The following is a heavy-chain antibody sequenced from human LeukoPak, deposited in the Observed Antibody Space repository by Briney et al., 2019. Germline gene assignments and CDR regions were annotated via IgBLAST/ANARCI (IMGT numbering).Heavy chain of an antibody. D-gene: IGHD6-19*01. CDR2: ISSSGSTI. CDR3: ARLGYSSAKSFDY. V-gene: IGHV3-48*03. J-gene: IGHJ4*02. CDR1: GFTFSSYE. Sequence: GGSLRLSCAASGFTFSSYEMNWVRQAPGKGLEWVSYISSSGSTIYYTGSVRGRFTISRDNAKNSLYLQMNSLRAEDTAVYYCARLGYSSAKSFDYWGQGTLVTVSS.